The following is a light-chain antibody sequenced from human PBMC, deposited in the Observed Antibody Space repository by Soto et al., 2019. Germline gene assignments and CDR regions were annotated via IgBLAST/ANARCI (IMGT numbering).Light chain of an antibody. Sequence: QSALPQPASVSGPPGQSITISCTGTSSDIGGYNFVSWYQQHPGRAPKLMIYEVSNRPSGVSDRFSGSKSGNTASLTISGLQADDEGDYYCSSFRSGTTLFGTGTKVTVL. CDR2: EVS. CDR3: SSFRSGTTL. J-gene: IGLJ1*01. V-gene: IGLV2-14*01. CDR1: SSDIGGYNF.